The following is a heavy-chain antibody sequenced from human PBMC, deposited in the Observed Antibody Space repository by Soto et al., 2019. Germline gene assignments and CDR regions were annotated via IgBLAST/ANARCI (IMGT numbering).Heavy chain of an antibody. Sequence: GGSMKISCKRSGFNFPTFWIAWVRQMPGKGLEWMGTIYPDDPDTRYSPILQAQVTIPADKSIQTAYLQAGSLKAPHSVLSYCARGKYSSPGGRLDVWGQGTPVTVSS. CDR3: ARGKYSSPGGRLDV. CDR2: IYPDDPDT. V-gene: IGHV5-51*01. D-gene: IGHD4-4*01. CDR1: GFNFPTFW. J-gene: IGHJ6*02.